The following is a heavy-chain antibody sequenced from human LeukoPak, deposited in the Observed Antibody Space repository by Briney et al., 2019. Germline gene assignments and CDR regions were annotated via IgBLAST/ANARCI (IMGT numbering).Heavy chain of an antibody. V-gene: IGHV3-48*04. CDR1: GFTFSNYS. CDR3: ARGIVGAAYYFDY. Sequence: GGSLRLSCAASGFTFSNYSMNWVRQAPGKGLEWVSYITGSSSATFYADSVKGQFTISRDNAKNSLYLQMNSLRVEDTAVYYCARGIVGAAYYFDYWGQGTLVTVSS. D-gene: IGHD1-26*01. J-gene: IGHJ4*02. CDR2: ITGSSSAT.